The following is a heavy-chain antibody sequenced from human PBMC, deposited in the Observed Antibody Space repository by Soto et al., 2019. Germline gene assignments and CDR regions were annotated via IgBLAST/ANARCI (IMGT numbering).Heavy chain of an antibody. CDR2: ISANNGDT. CDR1: GYTFTSHG. J-gene: IGHJ6*03. D-gene: IGHD3-10*01. CDR3: ARMVRGSNTDYYHYMDV. Sequence: QVQLVQSGAEVKKPGASVKVSCKASGYTFTSHGISWVRQAPGQGLEWMGWISANNGDTNYAQKFQGRVTVTTDTSTSTGYMELRSLRSEDTAVDYCARMVRGSNTDYYHYMDVWGKGTTVTVSS. V-gene: IGHV1-18*01.